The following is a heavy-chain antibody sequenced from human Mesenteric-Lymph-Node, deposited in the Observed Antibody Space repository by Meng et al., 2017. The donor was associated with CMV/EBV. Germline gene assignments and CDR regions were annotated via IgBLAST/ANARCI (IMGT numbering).Heavy chain of an antibody. J-gene: IGHJ5*02. V-gene: IGHV1-46*01. Sequence: ASVKVSCKASRYTFSSYYIHWVRQAPGQGLEWMAITSPSGTSTTYAQEFQGRVTVTRDTSTSTLYMDLGSLRSEDTAVYYCARDNSDSSSSWWFDPWGQGTLVTVS. CDR3: ARDNSDSSSSWWFDP. CDR1: RYTFSSYY. D-gene: IGHD6-6*01. CDR2: TSPSGTST.